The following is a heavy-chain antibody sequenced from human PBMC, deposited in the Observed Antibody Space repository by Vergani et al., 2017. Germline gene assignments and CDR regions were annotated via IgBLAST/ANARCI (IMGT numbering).Heavy chain of an antibody. CDR3: ARGPLCSTTWPVRLLDMDV. V-gene: IGHV4-61*02. D-gene: IGHD6-13*01. Sequence: QVQLQESGPGLVRPSQTLSLTCTVSGGSISSGSYYWSWFRQPAGKGREWIGRFYTGGGTSYNPPLESRVTLSVDPSKDPFSLQLSSVTAADTAVYYCARGPLCSTTWPVRLLDMDVWGQGITGTVSS. CDR2: FYTGGGT. J-gene: IGHJ6*01. CDR1: GGSISSGSYY.